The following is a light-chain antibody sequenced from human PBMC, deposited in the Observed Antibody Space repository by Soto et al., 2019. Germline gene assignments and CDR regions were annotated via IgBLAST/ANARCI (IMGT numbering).Light chain of an antibody. CDR3: QQYGSSSWT. J-gene: IGKJ1*01. CDR1: QSVSSSY. CDR2: GAS. V-gene: IGKV3-20*01. Sequence: EIVLTQSPCTLSVSPGERATLSCRASQSVSSSYLAWYQQKPGQAPRLLIYGASSRATGIPDRFSGSGSGTDFTLTISRLEPEDFAVYYCQQYGSSSWTFGQGTKVEIK.